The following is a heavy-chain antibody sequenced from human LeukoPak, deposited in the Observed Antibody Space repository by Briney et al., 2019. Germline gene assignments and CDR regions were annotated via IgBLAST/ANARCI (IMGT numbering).Heavy chain of an antibody. CDR3: ARQYCGSASCYPDY. Sequence: GGSLRLSCAASGFTVSSNYMSWVRQAPGKGLEWVSVIYSGGSTYYADSVKGRFTISRDNSKNTLYLQMNSLRAEDTAVYYCARQYCGSASCYPDYWGQGTLVTVSS. J-gene: IGHJ4*02. CDR2: IYSGGST. CDR1: GFTVSSNY. V-gene: IGHV3-53*01. D-gene: IGHD2-2*01.